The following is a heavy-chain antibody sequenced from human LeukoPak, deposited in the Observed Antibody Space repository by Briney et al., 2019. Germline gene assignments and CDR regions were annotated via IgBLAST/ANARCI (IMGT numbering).Heavy chain of an antibody. Sequence: PGGSLRLSCAASGFAFSSYNINWVRQAPGKGLEWVSYIGSSGSTTYYADSVKGRFTISRDNAKNSLYLQMNSLRDEETAVYYCARDAWDAFDIWGQGTMVTVSS. J-gene: IGHJ3*02. V-gene: IGHV3-48*02. CDR1: GFAFSSYN. CDR2: IGSSGSTT. CDR3: ARDAWDAFDI.